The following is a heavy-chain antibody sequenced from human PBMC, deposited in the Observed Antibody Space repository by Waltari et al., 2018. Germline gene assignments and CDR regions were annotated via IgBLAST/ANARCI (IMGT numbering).Heavy chain of an antibody. CDR2: FDPQDGDT. D-gene: IGHD2-15*01. CDR1: GYTLTELS. CDR3: ATDLEVAATGLSFLGY. Sequence: QVQLVQSGAEVKKPGASVKVSCKVSGYTLTELSMHWVRQAPGKGLEWMGGFDPQDGDTIYARKIQDSDTLTEDTPTDAAYMELSSLRSQDTAVYYCATDLEVAATGLSFLGYWGQGTLVTVSS. V-gene: IGHV1-24*01. J-gene: IGHJ4*02.